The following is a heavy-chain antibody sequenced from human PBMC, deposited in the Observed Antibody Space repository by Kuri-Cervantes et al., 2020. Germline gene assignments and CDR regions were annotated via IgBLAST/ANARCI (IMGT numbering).Heavy chain of an antibody. CDR3: ARDRDSSGYYYYFDY. Sequence: SLMISCAASGFTFSSYWMHWVRQAPGKGLEWVSGISWNSGSIGYADSVKGRFTISRGNAKNSLYLQMNSLRAEDTALYYCARDRDSSGYYYYFDYWGQGTLVTVSS. V-gene: IGHV3-9*01. CDR1: GFTFSSYW. CDR2: ISWNSGSI. J-gene: IGHJ4*02. D-gene: IGHD3-22*01.